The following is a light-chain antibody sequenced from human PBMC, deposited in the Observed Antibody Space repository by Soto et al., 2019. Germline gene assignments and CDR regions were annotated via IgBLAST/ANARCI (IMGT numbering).Light chain of an antibody. J-gene: IGKJ4*01. CDR1: QTISTY. CDR3: HQSYETPHT. CDR2: GAS. V-gene: IGKV1-39*01. Sequence: DIQMTQSPSSLSASVGDRVTITCRASQTISTYLNWYQQKPGKAPRLLIFGASSLHNGVPSRFGGSGSGTDFTLTISDLQPEDFATYYCHQSYETPHTFGGGTNVEI.